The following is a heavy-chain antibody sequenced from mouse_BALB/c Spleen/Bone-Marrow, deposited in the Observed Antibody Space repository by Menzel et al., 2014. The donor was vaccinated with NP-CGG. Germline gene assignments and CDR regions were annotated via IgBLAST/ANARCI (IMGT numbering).Heavy chain of an antibody. J-gene: IGHJ3*01. D-gene: IGHD1-1*01. V-gene: IGHV5-2*01. CDR3: ARHGDYYGSSLLAY. Sequence: EVQGVESGGGLVQPGESLKLSCESNEYEFPSHDMSWVRKTPEKRLELAAAINSDGGSTYYPDTMERRFIISRDNSKKTLYLQMSSLRSEDTAFYYCARHGDYYGSSLLAYWGQGTLVTVSA. CDR2: INSDGGST. CDR1: EYEFPSHD.